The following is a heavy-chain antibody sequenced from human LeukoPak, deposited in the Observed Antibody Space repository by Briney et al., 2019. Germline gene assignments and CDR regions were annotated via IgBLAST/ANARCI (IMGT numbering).Heavy chain of an antibody. CDR3: SEGYFEPFDH. J-gene: IGHJ4*02. Sequence: PSETLSLTCVVSGASVSSSHWNWIRQLPGKRLEWIGCLSYTGKTDYNPSLTSQVTISLDTSKNQVSLKLRSVTPADTAVYYCSEGYFEPFDHWGQGTLVTVSS. V-gene: IGHV4-59*02. D-gene: IGHD2/OR15-2a*01. CDR2: LSYTGKT. CDR1: GASVSSSH.